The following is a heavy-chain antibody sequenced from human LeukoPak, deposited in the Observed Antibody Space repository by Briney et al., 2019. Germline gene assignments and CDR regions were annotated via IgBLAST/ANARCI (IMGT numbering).Heavy chain of an antibody. CDR1: GGSFSGYY. CDR2: INHSGST. CDR3: ARGVITMVRGVTKKGDYFDY. V-gene: IGHV4-34*01. J-gene: IGHJ4*02. D-gene: IGHD3-10*01. Sequence: SETLSLTCAVYGGSFSGYYWSWIRQPPGKGLEWIGEINHSGSTNYNPSLKSRVTISVDTSKNQFSLKLSSVTAADTAVYYCARGVITMVRGVTKKGDYFDYWGQGTLVTVSS.